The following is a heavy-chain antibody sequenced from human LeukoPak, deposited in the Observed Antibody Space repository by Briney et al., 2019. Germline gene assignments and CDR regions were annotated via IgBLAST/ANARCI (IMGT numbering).Heavy chain of an antibody. J-gene: IGHJ4*02. CDR3: ARWGLQLWSHFDY. CDR2: INHSGST. D-gene: IGHD5-18*01. V-gene: IGHV4-34*01. Sequence: SETPSLTCAVYGGSFSGYYWSWIRQPPGKGLEWIGEINHSGSTNYNPSLKSRVTISVDTSKNQFSLKLSSVTAADTAVYYCARWGLQLWSHFDYWGQGTLVTVSS. CDR1: GGSFSGYY.